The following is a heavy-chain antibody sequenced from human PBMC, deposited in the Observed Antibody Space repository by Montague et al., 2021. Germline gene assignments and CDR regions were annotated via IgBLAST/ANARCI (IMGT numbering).Heavy chain of an antibody. Sequence: SETLSLTCTIFGGSIRSYYWNWIRQPPGKGLEWIGYIYYSGSTDYNPSLKSRVNISLDTSNYQFSLNLRSATAADTAVYYCARALAARWWFDPWGQGTLVTVSS. CDR2: IYYSGST. V-gene: IGHV4-59*01. CDR1: GGSIRSYY. D-gene: IGHD6-6*01. J-gene: IGHJ5*02. CDR3: ARALAARWWFDP.